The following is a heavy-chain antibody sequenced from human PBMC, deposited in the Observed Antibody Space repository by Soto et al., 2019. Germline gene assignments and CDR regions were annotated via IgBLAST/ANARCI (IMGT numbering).Heavy chain of an antibody. Sequence: SETLSLTCTVSGGSIRNNYWSWIRQPPGKGLEWVGYIHYTGTSKYNPSLKSRVTISVDSSKNQFSLKLDSVTAADTAVYYCARLGGYYQAFDNWGQGTLVTVSS. V-gene: IGHV4-59*08. D-gene: IGHD3-3*01. CDR1: GGSIRNNY. J-gene: IGHJ4*02. CDR3: ARLGGYYQAFDN. CDR2: IHYTGTS.